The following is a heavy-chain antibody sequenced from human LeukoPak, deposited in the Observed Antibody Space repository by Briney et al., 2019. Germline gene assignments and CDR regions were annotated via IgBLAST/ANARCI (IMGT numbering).Heavy chain of an antibody. CDR2: IYYSGSA. V-gene: IGHV4-31*03. CDR3: ARVNTVRYYDILTGYYRGVGYFDY. Sequence: SQTLSLTCTVSGGSISSGGYYWSWIRQHPGKGLEWIGYIYYSGSAYYNPSLKSRVTISVDTSKNQFSLKLSSVTAADTAVYYCARVNTVRYYDILTGYYRGVGYFDYWGQGALVTVSS. J-gene: IGHJ4*02. CDR1: GGSISSGGYY. D-gene: IGHD3-9*01.